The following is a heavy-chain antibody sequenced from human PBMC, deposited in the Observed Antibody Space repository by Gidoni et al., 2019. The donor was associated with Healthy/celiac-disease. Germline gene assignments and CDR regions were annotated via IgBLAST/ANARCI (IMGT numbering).Heavy chain of an antibody. CDR1: GGSLSSSSYY. V-gene: IGHV4-39*01. CDR2: IYYSGST. Sequence: QLQLQESGPGLVKPSETLSLTCTVSGGSLSSSSYYWGWIRQPPGKGLEWIGSIYYSGSTYYNPSLKSRVTISVDTSKNQFSLKLSSVTAADTAVYYCARHLVAAAGGYYFDYWGQGTLVTVSS. D-gene: IGHD6-13*01. J-gene: IGHJ4*02. CDR3: ARHLVAAAGGYYFDY.